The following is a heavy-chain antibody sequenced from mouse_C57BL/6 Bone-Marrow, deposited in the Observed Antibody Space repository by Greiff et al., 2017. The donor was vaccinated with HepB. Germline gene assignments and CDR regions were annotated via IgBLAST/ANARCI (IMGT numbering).Heavy chain of an antibody. J-gene: IGHJ4*01. CDR1: GYAFTNYL. Sequence: QVQLQQSGAELVRPGTSVKVSCKASGYAFTNYLIEWVKQRPGQGLEWIGVINPGSGGTNYNEKFKGKATLTADKSSSTAYMQLSSLTSEDSAVYFCARGEYYYAMDYWGQGTSVTVSS. CDR3: ARGEYYYAMDY. V-gene: IGHV1-54*01. CDR2: INPGSGGT.